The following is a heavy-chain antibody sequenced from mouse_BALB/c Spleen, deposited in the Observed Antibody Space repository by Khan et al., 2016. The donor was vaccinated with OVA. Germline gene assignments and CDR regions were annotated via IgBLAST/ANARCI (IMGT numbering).Heavy chain of an antibody. V-gene: IGHV3-1*02. CDR2: VRYSGST. CDR3: ARTDTINY. J-gene: IGHJ2*01. D-gene: IGHD2-12*01. CDR1: GYSITSGYG. Sequence: VQLKQSGPGLVKPSQSLSLTCTVTGYSITSGYGWNWIRQFPGNKLEWRGYVRYSGSTNYNPFLKSRISITRDTSKNQFFLQLTSVTTEDTATYYCARTDTINYWGQGTTLTVSS.